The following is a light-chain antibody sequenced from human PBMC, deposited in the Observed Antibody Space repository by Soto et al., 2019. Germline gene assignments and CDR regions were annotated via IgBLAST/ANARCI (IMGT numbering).Light chain of an antibody. CDR3: QQLNSYPRVT. Sequence: DIQLTQSPSFLSASVGDRVTITCRASQGISSYLAWYQQKPGKAPKLLIYAASTLQSGVPSRSSGSGSGTEFTLTISRLQPEDFANHYCQQLNSYPRVTFGGGTKVEIK. CDR2: AAS. V-gene: IGKV1-9*01. J-gene: IGKJ4*01. CDR1: QGISSY.